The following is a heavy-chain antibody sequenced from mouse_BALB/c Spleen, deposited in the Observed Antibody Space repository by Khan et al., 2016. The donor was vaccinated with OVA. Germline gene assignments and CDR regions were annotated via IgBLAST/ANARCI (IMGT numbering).Heavy chain of an antibody. V-gene: IGHV1-77*01. D-gene: IGHD1-1*01. J-gene: IGHJ3*01. CDR2: IYPGSGST. Sequence: QVQLQQSGPELVKPGTSVKMSCKASGYTFTDSVISWVKQRTGQGLEWIGEIYPGSGSTYYNGKFKGKATLTADKSSNTAYMQLSSLTSEDSAVYFGARSYDGAWFASWGQGTLVTVSA. CDR3: ARSYDGAWFAS. CDR1: GYTFTDSV.